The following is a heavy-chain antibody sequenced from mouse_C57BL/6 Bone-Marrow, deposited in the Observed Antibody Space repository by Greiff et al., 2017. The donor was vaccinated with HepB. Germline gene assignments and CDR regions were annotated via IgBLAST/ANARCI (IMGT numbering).Heavy chain of an antibody. CDR2: IYPGSGST. D-gene: IGHD1-2*01. V-gene: IGHV1-55*01. J-gene: IGHJ2*01. Sequence: QVQLQQPGAELVKPGASVKMSCTASGYTFTSYWITWVKQRPGQGLEWIGDIYPGSGSTNYNEKFKSKATLTVDTSSSTAYMQLSSLTSEDSTVYCCAIRTTALYDFDYWGQGTTLTVSS. CDR3: AIRTTALYDFDY. CDR1: GYTFTSYW.